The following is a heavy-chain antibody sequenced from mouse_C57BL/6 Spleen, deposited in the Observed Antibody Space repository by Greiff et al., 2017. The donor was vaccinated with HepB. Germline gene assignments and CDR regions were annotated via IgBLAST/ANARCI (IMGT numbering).Heavy chain of an antibody. J-gene: IGHJ1*03. Sequence: EVQLVESGGGLVKPGGSLKLSCAASGFTFSSYAMSWVRQTPEKRLEWVATISDGGSYTYYPDNVKGRFTISRDNAKNNLYLQMSHLKSEDTAMYYCARDSYYGSSYRYFDVWGKGTTVTVSS. V-gene: IGHV5-4*01. D-gene: IGHD1-1*01. CDR2: ISDGGSYT. CDR3: ARDSYYGSSYRYFDV. CDR1: GFTFSSYA.